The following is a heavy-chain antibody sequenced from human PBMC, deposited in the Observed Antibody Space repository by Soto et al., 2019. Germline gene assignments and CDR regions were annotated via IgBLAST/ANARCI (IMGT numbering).Heavy chain of an antibody. Sequence: GASVKVSCKASGYIFTTYGISWVRQAPGQGLEWMGIINPSGGSTSYAQKFQGRVTMTRDTSKNQFSLKLSSVTAADTAVYYCARGGDGFPFDYWGQGTLVTVSS. J-gene: IGHJ4*02. CDR3: ARGGDGFPFDY. D-gene: IGHD3-10*01. V-gene: IGHV1-46*01. CDR1: GYIFTTYG. CDR2: INPSGGST.